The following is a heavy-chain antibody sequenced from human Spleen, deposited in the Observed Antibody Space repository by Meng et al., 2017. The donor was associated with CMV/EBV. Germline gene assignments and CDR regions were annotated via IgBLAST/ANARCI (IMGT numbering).Heavy chain of an antibody. CDR3: AREGIVGATLMAPFNWFDP. Sequence: ASVKVSCKASGYTFTGYYMHWVRQAPGQGLEWMGVINPNTGSTKYAQLLQGRVTMTRDTSISTAYMELSRLRSDDTAVYYCAREGIVGATLMAPFNWFDPWGQGTLVTVSS. CDR2: INPNTGST. CDR1: GYTFTGYY. D-gene: IGHD1-26*01. V-gene: IGHV1-2*02. J-gene: IGHJ5*02.